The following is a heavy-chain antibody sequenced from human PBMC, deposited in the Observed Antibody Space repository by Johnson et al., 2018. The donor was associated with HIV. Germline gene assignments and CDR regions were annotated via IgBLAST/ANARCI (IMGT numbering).Heavy chain of an antibody. J-gene: IGHJ3*02. D-gene: IGHD3-10*01. CDR1: GFIFSNYW. CDR3: ARGALGSFDI. Sequence: VQLVESGGDSVQPGGSLRLSCAASGFIFSNYWMHWVRQAPGKGLIWVACIKTDGSDTNYADSVKGRFTISRDNAKNTVYLQMDSLRDEDMAVYYCARGALGSFDIWGQGTMVNVSS. V-gene: IGHV3-74*01. CDR2: IKTDGSDT.